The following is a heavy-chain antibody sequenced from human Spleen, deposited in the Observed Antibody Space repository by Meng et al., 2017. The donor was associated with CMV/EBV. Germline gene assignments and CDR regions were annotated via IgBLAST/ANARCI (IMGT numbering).Heavy chain of an antibody. CDR3: ARDPRVKSYVVVPAASDY. D-gene: IGHD2-2*01. Sequence: GESLKISCAASGFAFSSYGIHWVRQAPGKGLEWVANIKQDGSEKYYVGSVKGRFTISRDNAKNSLYLQMNSLRAEDTAVYYCARDPRVKSYVVVPAASDYWGQGTMVTVSS. J-gene: IGHJ4*02. CDR2: IKQDGSEK. V-gene: IGHV3-7*01. CDR1: GFAFSSYG.